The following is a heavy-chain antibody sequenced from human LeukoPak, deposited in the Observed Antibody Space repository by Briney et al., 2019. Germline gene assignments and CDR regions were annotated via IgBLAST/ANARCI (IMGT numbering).Heavy chain of an antibody. CDR2: IYYRGST. CDR3: ARIVGALRDAFDI. V-gene: IGHV4-39*01. Sequence: PSETLSLTCTVSGGSISSSSYYWGWIRQPPGKGLEWIGSIYYRGSTYYNPSLKSRLTISVDTSKNQFSLKLSSVTAADTAVYYCARIVGALRDAFDIWGQGTMVTVSS. CDR1: GGSISSSSYY. J-gene: IGHJ3*02. D-gene: IGHD1-26*01.